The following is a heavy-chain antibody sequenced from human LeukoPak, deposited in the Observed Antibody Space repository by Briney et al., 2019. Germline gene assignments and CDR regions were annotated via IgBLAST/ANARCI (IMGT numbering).Heavy chain of an antibody. V-gene: IGHV3-21*01. CDR2: ISSSSSYI. CDR3: ARDFGGSYYY. J-gene: IGHJ4*02. CDR1: GFTFSSYG. D-gene: IGHD1-26*01. Sequence: GGSLRLSCAASGFTFSSYGMHWVRQAPGKGLEWVSSISSSSSYIYYADSVKGRFTISRDNAKNSLYLQMNSLRAEDTAVYYCARDFGGSYYYWGQGTLVTVSS.